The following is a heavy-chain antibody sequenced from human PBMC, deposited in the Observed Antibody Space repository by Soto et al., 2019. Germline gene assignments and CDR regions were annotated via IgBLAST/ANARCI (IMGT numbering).Heavy chain of an antibody. Sequence: ASVKVSCKASGYSFTRYYMYWVRQAPGQGLEWMAIINPSDGSASYAQQFQGRVTLTRDTSTTTVYMEVSSLRSEDTAVYFCARGKGESSWPNALDIWGQGKMVTVSS. V-gene: IGHV1-46*01. J-gene: IGHJ3*02. D-gene: IGHD6-13*01. CDR1: GYSFTRYY. CDR3: ARGKGESSWPNALDI. CDR2: INPSDGSA.